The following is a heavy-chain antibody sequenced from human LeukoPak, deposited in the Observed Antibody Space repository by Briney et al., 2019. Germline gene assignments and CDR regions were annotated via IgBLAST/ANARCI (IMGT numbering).Heavy chain of an antibody. CDR1: GFTFSSYA. CDR2: ISYDGSNK. CDR3: ARDGGRRGYSGYDRY. J-gene: IGHJ4*02. V-gene: IGHV3-30*04. D-gene: IGHD5-12*01. Sequence: GRSLRLSCAASGFTFSSYAMHWVRQAPGKGLDWVAVISYDGSNKYYGDSVKGRFTISRDNSKNTLYLQMNSLRAEDTAVYYCARDGGRRGYSGYDRYWGQGTLVTVSS.